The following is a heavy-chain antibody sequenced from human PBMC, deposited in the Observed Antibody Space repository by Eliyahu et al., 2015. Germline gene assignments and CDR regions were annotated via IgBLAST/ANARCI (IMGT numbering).Heavy chain of an antibody. CDR3: AKDNFRELRPYYYGSGSYGAFDI. D-gene: IGHD3-10*01. CDR2: ISYDGSNK. CDR1: GFPFRXCG. J-gene: IGHJ3*02. Sequence: QVQLVESGGGVVQPGRSLRXSCAASGFPFRXCGMPXVXRAPGKGLEWVAVISYDGSNKYYADSVKGRFTISRDNSKNTLYLQMNSLRAEDTAVYYCAKDNFRELRPYYYGSGSYGAFDIWGQGTMVTVSS. V-gene: IGHV3-30*18.